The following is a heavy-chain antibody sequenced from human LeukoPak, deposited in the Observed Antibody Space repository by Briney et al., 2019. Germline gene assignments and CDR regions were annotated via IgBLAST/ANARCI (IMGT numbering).Heavy chain of an antibody. CDR1: GFTFSSYS. V-gene: IGHV3-48*01. D-gene: IGHD6-13*01. CDR2: LSGTNHLI. J-gene: IGHJ5*02. Sequence: GGSLRLSCAASGFTFSSYSMNWVRQAPGKGLEWISYLSGTNHLIYYADSVKGRFTISRDNSKNTLYLQMNSLRAEDTAVYYCARQRRSSSWYGNWFDPWGQGTLVTVSS. CDR3: ARQRRSSSWYGNWFDP.